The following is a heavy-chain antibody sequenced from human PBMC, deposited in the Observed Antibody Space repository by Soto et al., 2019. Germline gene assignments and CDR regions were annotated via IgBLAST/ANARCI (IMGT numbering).Heavy chain of an antibody. CDR3: ARDQLRPGILYSLGVLLPEYGL. CDR1: GFAFSTFA. D-gene: IGHD3-22*01. V-gene: IGHV3-23*01. J-gene: IGHJ4*02. CDR2: ISVSGNNA. Sequence: GVSLRLSCAASGFAFSTFAMTWVRQAPGKGLEWVAAISVSGNNAYYADSVKGRFTISRDNSQNSVFLQMSSLRADDTAVYYCARDQLRPGILYSLGVLLPEYGLWGQGTLVTVSS.